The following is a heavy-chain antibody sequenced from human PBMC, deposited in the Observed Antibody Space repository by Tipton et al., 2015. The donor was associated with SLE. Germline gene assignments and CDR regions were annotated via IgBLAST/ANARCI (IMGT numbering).Heavy chain of an antibody. CDR2: VYTSGST. V-gene: IGHV4-4*07. CDR3: ARGGITIFSHFDC. CDR1: GGSISNYY. Sequence: TLSLTCTVSGGSISNYYWSWIRQPAGKGLEWVGRVYTSGSTDYNPSLKSRVTISIDTSKNQFSLKLSSVTAADTAVYYCARGGITIFSHFDCWGQGTLVTVSS. D-gene: IGHD3-10*02. J-gene: IGHJ4*02.